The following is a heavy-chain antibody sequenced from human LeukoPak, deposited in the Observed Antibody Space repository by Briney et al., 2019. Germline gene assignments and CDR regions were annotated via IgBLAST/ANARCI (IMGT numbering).Heavy chain of an antibody. CDR3: AKPRGPYYNYYYMDV. CDR1: GFTFSSYG. CDR2: IWYDGSNK. D-gene: IGHD3-16*01. V-gene: IGHV3-33*06. Sequence: PGGSLRLSCAASGFTFSSYGMHWVRQAPGKGLEWVAVIWYDGSNKYYADSVKGRFTISRDNSKNTLYLQMNSLRAEDTAVYYCAKPRGPYYNYYYMDVWGKGTTVTVSS. J-gene: IGHJ6*03.